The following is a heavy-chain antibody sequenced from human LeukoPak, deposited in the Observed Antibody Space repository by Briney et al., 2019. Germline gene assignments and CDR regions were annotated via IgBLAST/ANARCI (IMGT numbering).Heavy chain of an antibody. V-gene: IGHV3-30*18. CDR1: GFTFSSYG. Sequence: GRSLRLSCAASGFTFSSYGMHWVRQAPGKGLEWVAVISDEGSNKYYADSVKGRFTISRDNFKNTLYLQMNSLRAEDTAVYYCAKGKDYYDSSGSYYFDYWGQGTLVTVSS. J-gene: IGHJ4*02. CDR2: ISDEGSNK. D-gene: IGHD3-22*01. CDR3: AKGKDYYDSSGSYYFDY.